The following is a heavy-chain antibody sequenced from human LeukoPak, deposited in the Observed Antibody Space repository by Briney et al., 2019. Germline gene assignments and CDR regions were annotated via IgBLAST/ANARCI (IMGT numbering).Heavy chain of an antibody. Sequence: ASVKVSCKASGYTFTGFYMHLVRQAPGERLEWMGWINPNTGGTHYPQKFQGRVTMTRDTSISTVYMELTSLTSDDTAVYYCARGGRAAEYFQHWGQGTLVTVSS. CDR3: ARGGRAAEYFQH. D-gene: IGHD1-26*01. CDR1: GYTFTGFY. V-gene: IGHV1-2*02. J-gene: IGHJ1*01. CDR2: INPNTGGT.